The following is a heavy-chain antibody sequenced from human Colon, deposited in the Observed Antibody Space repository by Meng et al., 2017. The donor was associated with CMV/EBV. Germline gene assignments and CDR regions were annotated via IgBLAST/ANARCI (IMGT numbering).Heavy chain of an antibody. Sequence: VRVSCKASGGTFSSYGINWVRQAHGLVLEWMGGIIPIFGTANYAQKFQGRVTITTDDSTSTAYMELSSLRSEDTAMYYCARGVQFDYWGQGTLVTVSS. D-gene: IGHD1-1*01. V-gene: IGHV1-69*05. CDR1: GGTFSSYG. CDR3: ARGVQFDY. CDR2: IIPIFGTA. J-gene: IGHJ4*02.